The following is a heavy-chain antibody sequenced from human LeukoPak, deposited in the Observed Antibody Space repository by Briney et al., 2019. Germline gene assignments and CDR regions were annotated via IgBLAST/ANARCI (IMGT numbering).Heavy chain of an antibody. CDR3: VRKGLFIVVASAEKYFDL. CDR2: ISGSGGST. J-gene: IGHJ4*02. Sequence: QPGGSLRLSCAASGFTFVNYAKSWVRQAPGKGLEWVSAISGSGGSTYYADSVKGRSTISRDNSKNTLYLQMNSLTAEDTAVYYCVRKGLFIVVASAEKYFDLWGQGTLVTVSS. V-gene: IGHV3-23*01. CDR1: GFTFVNYA. D-gene: IGHD2-15*01.